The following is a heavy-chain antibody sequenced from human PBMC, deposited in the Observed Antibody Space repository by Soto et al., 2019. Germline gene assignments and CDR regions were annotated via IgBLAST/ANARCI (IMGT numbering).Heavy chain of an antibody. J-gene: IGHJ5*02. V-gene: IGHV1-3*01. CDR3: ARVTAAAWFDP. D-gene: IGHD6-13*01. Sequence: ASVKFSCKASGYTFTSYAMHWVRQGPGQRLEWMGWINAGNGNTKYSQKFQGRVTITRDTSASTAYMELSSLRSEDTAVYYCARVTAAAWFDPWGQGTLVTVSS. CDR1: GYTFTSYA. CDR2: INAGNGNT.